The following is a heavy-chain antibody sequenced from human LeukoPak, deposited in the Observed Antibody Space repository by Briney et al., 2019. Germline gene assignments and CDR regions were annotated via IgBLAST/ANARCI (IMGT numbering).Heavy chain of an antibody. CDR1: GFTVSSNY. V-gene: IGHV3-66*04. CDR3: AKQKRSGYGDY. Sequence: PGGSLRLSCAASGFTVSSNYMSWVRQAPGKGLEWVSVIYSGGKTDYADSVKGRFTISRDNSKNTLYLQMNSLRAEDTAVYYCAKQKRSGYGDYWGQGTLVTVSS. CDR2: IYSGGKT. J-gene: IGHJ4*02. D-gene: IGHD5-12*01.